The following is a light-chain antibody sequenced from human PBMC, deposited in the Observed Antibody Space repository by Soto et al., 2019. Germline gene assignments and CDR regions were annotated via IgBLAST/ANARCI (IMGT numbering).Light chain of an antibody. Sequence: DIQMTHSPSTQSDSVGSRVTITCRASQSISSWLAWYQQKPGKAPKLLIYKASTLGSGVPSRFSGSGSGTEFTLTISSLQPDDFATYYCQQYNSSFGQGTKVDI. CDR1: QSISSW. V-gene: IGKV1-5*03. J-gene: IGKJ1*01. CDR3: QQYNSS. CDR2: KAS.